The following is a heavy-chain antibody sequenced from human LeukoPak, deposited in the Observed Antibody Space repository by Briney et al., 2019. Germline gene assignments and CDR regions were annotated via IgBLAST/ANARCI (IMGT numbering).Heavy chain of an antibody. CDR1: GGSINSYY. J-gene: IGHJ4*01. V-gene: IGHV4-59*01. Sequence: SETLSLTCTVSGGSINSYYWSWIRQPPGKGLEWIGYIYYSGSTNYNPSLKSRVTISRDTSKNQFSLKLRSVTAADTAVYYCTSGGMVSGNYWGHGTLVTVSS. CDR3: TSGGMVSGNY. CDR2: IYYSGST. D-gene: IGHD2-8*01.